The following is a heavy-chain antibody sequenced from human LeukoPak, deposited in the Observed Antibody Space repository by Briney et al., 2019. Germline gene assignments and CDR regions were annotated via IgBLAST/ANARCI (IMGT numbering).Heavy chain of an antibody. Sequence: SVKVSCKASGYTFTGYYMHWVRQAPGQGLEWMGGIIPIFGTANYAQKFQGRVTITADESTSAAYMELSSLRSEDTAVYYCASCPGPCYYYHGMDVWGQGTTVTVSS. CDR1: GYTFTGYY. CDR3: ASCPGPCYYYHGMDV. V-gene: IGHV1-69*13. J-gene: IGHJ6*02. CDR2: IIPIFGTA.